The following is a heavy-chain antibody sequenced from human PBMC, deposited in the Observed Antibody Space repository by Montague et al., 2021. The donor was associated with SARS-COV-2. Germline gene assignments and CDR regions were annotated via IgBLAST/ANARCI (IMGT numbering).Heavy chain of an antibody. CDR2: VLYNKGA. CDR3: ARVKWVRGVFDY. Sequence: SETLSLTCAVYGGSVTDYYWSWIRQPPGKGLEWVGEVLYNKGANFNPSLKSRVTISVDTSKNQFSLKLSSVTAADTAVYYCARVKWVRGVFDYWGQGPPVTASS. V-gene: IGHV4-59*02. CDR1: GGSVTDYY. D-gene: IGHD5-12*01. J-gene: IGHJ4*02.